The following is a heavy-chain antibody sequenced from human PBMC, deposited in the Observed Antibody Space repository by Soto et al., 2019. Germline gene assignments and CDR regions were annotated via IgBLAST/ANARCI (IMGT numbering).Heavy chain of an antibody. CDR2: IIPIFGTA. Sequence: ASVKVSCKASGGTFSSYAISCVRQAPGQGLEWMGGIIPIFGTANYAQKFQGRVTITADESTSTAYMELSSLRSEDTAVYYCARQLRSVWYLGYWGQGPLGTVSP. J-gene: IGHJ4*02. CDR3: ARQLRSVWYLGY. D-gene: IGHD6-19*01. CDR1: GGTFSSYA. V-gene: IGHV1-69*13.